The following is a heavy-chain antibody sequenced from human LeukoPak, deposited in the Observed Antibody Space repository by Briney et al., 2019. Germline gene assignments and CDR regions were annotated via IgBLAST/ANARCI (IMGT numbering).Heavy chain of an antibody. CDR2: ISSSSSYI. CDR1: GFTFSSYS. V-gene: IGHV3-21*01. Sequence: GGPLRLSCAASGFTFSSYSMNWVRQAPGKGLEWVSSISSSSSYIYYADSVKGRFTISRDNAKNSLYLQMNSLRAEDTAVYYCARDTKYYDFWSGYDYWGQGTLVTVSS. J-gene: IGHJ4*02. CDR3: ARDTKYYDFWSGYDY. D-gene: IGHD3-3*01.